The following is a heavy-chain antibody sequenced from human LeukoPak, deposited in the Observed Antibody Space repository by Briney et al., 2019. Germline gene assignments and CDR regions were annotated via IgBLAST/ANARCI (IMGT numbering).Heavy chain of an antibody. V-gene: IGHV4-39*07. CDR1: GGSISSSSYY. D-gene: IGHD3-22*01. J-gene: IGHJ6*03. CDR2: ISYSGST. Sequence: SETLSLTCTVSGGSISSSSYYWGWIRLPPGKGLEWIGSISYSGSTYYNPSLKSRVTISVDTSKNQFSLKLSSVTAADTAVYYCASSAYESSGYGGYYMDVWGKGTTVTVSS. CDR3: ASSAYESSGYGGYYMDV.